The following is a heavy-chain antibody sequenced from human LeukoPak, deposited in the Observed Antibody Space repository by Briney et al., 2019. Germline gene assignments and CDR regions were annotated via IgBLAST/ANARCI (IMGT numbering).Heavy chain of an antibody. Sequence: ASVKVSCKASGYIFSNYGISWVRQAPGQGLEWMGWISGYNGNTYYVQKFQGRVTMTRDTSTSTVYMELSSLRSEDTAVYYCARGPRITLVRGGQWYYYMDVWGKGTTVTISS. J-gene: IGHJ6*03. V-gene: IGHV1-18*01. CDR3: ARGPRITLVRGGQWYYYMDV. CDR2: ISGYNGNT. D-gene: IGHD3-10*01. CDR1: GYIFSNYG.